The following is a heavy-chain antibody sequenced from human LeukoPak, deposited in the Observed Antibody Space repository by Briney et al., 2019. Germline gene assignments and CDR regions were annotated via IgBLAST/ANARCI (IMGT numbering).Heavy chain of an antibody. V-gene: IGHV3-13*01. Sequence: GGSLRLSCAASGFTFSSYDMHWVRQATGKGLEWVSAIGTAGDTYYPGSVKGRFTISRENAKYSLYLQMNSLRAGDTAVYYCARQRRRGEAFDIWGQGTMVTVSS. D-gene: IGHD3-16*01. CDR2: IGTAGDT. J-gene: IGHJ3*02. CDR3: ARQRRRGEAFDI. CDR1: GFTFSSYD.